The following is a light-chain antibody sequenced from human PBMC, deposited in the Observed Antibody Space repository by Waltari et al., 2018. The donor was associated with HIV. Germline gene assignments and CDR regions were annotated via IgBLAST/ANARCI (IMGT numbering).Light chain of an antibody. CDR1: SYDIGLYNF. Sequence: QSALTQPASVSGSPGQSITISCTGTSYDIGLYNFVSCYQKHPDKAPQLFIFVNTNRPSGVSYRFSGSKSRNTASLTISGLQAEDEADYYCSSFATSDTLLFGGGTKLTVL. V-gene: IGLV2-14*03. J-gene: IGLJ2*01. CDR3: SSFATSDTLL. CDR2: VNT.